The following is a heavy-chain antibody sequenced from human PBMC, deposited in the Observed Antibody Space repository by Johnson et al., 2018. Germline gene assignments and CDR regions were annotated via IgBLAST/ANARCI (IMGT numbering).Heavy chain of an antibody. Sequence: VQPVESGGGVVQPGRSXRLSCAASGFTFNSYAMHWVRQAPGKGLAGVAVISYDGSNKYYAESVKGRFTVSRDTSKNTLYVQMNSLRPEDTGVEYCAREFSSRWYNYMDVWGKGTTVTVTS. CDR1: GFTFNSYA. J-gene: IGHJ6*03. V-gene: IGHV3-30*03. CDR3: AREFSSRWYNYMDV. D-gene: IGHD6-13*01. CDR2: ISYDGSNK.